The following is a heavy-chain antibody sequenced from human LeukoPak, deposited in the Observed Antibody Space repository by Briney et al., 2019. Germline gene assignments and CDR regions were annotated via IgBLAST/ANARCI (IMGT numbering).Heavy chain of an antibody. CDR3: ARDWYCNSSIFYTVRNWCDP. Sequence: GGSLRLSCAASGLTFSEYSMTWIRQAPGKGLEWVSYISTTSSYTDYADSVRGRFTISRDNAKNLLYLQMNSLRPKDTAVYYCARDWYCNSSIFYTVRNWCDPWGQGTLVTVSS. CDR2: ISTTSSYT. CDR1: GLTFSEYS. D-gene: IGHD2-2*02. J-gene: IGHJ5*02. V-gene: IGHV3-11*05.